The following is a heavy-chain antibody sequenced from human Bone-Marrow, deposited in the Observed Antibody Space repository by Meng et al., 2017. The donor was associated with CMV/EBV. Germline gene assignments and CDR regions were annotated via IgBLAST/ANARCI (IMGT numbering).Heavy chain of an antibody. CDR2: IYYSGST. D-gene: IGHD3-16*01. CDR3: ARQGDLIDY. J-gene: IGHJ4*02. Sequence: GSLRLSCTVSGGSISSYYWSWIRQPPGKGLEWIGYIYYSGSTNYNPSLKSRVTISVDTSKNQFSLKLSSVTAADTAVYYCARQGDLIDYWGPGNRVTGPS. CDR1: GGSISSYY. V-gene: IGHV4-59*01.